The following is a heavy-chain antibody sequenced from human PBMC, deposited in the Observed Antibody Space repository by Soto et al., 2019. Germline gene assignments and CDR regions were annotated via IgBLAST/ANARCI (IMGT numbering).Heavy chain of an antibody. CDR1: GGSFSGYY. J-gene: IGHJ4*02. CDR3: ARGPGVLRFLEWSNKLYFDY. Sequence: SETLSLTCAVYGGSFSGYYWSWIRQPPGKGLEWIGEINHSGSTNYNPSLKSRVTISVDTSKNQFSLKLSSVTAADTAVYYCARGPGVLRFLEWSNKLYFDYWGQGTLVTVSS. V-gene: IGHV4-34*01. CDR2: INHSGST. D-gene: IGHD3-3*01.